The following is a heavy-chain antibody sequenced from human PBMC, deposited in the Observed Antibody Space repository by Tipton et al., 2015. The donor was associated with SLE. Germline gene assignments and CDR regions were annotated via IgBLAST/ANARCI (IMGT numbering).Heavy chain of an antibody. CDR1: GGSLDISTYY. CDR3: ARAVDCSSTSCYQPGWFDP. CDR2: ISSSGSTI. V-gene: IGHV3-11*04. D-gene: IGHD2-2*01. J-gene: IGHJ5*02. Sequence: LSLTCSVSGGSLDISTYYWGWIRQPPGKGLEWVSYISSSGSTIYYADSVKGRFTISRDNAKNSLYLQMNSLRAEDTAVYYCARAVDCSSTSCYQPGWFDPWGQGTLVTVSS.